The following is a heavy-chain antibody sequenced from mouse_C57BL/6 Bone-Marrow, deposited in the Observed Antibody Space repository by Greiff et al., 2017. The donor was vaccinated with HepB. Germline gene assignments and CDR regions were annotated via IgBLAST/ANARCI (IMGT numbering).Heavy chain of an antibody. Sequence: GGGLVQPKGSLTLSCAASGFSFNTYAMNWVRQAPGKGLEWVARIRSKSNNYATYYADSVKDRFTISRDDSESMLYLQMNNLKTEDTAMYYCVTYYGSSYWYFDVWGTGTTVTVSS. CDR2: IRSKSNNYAT. D-gene: IGHD1-1*01. V-gene: IGHV10-1*01. CDR1: GFSFNTYA. CDR3: VTYYGSSYWYFDV. J-gene: IGHJ1*03.